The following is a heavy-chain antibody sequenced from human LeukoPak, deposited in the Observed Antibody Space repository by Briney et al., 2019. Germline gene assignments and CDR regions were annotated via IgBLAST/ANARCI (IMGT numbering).Heavy chain of an antibody. D-gene: IGHD2-21*02. V-gene: IGHV1-24*01. CDR2: FDPEDGET. CDR3: ATGGYCGGDCYSGPHDY. J-gene: IGHJ4*02. CDR1: GCTLTELS. Sequence: ASVKVSCKVSGCTLTELSMHWVRQAPGKGLEWMGGFDPEDGETIYAQKFQGRVTMTEDTSTDTAYMELSSLRSEDTAVYYCATGGYCGGDCYSGPHDYWGQGTLVTVSS.